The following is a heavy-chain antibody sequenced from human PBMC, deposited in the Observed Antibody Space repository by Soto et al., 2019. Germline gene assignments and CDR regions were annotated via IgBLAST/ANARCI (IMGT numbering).Heavy chain of an antibody. D-gene: IGHD2-21*02. CDR1: GGTFSSYA. V-gene: IGHV1-69*13. CDR2: IIPIFGTA. CDR3: ARDERAYCGGDCYTPAV. J-gene: IGHJ4*02. Sequence: SVQVSCKASGGTFSSYAISWVRQAPGQGLEWMGGIIPIFGTANYAQKFQGRVTITADESTSTAYMELSSLRSEDTAVYYCARDERAYCGGDCYTPAVWGQGTLVTVSS.